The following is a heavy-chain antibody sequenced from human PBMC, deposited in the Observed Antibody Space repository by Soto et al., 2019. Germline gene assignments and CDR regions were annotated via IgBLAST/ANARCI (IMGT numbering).Heavy chain of an antibody. CDR2: ISVYNGNT. D-gene: IGHD3-22*01. CDR3: VRDPQYGSGYYFSGLGHI. CDR1: GYTFTNYG. J-gene: IGHJ3*02. Sequence: GASVKVSCKASGYTFTNYGISWVRQAPGQGLEWMGWISVYNGNTIYAQKFQDRVTLTTDTSTTTAYMDLRSLRSDDAALYYCVRDPQYGSGYYFSGLGHIWGRGTKVTVSS. V-gene: IGHV1-18*01.